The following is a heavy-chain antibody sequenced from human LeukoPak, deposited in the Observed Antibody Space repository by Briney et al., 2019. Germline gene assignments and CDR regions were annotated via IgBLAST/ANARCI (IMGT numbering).Heavy chain of an antibody. CDR2: ICPDGTVT. J-gene: IGHJ4*02. CDR1: GFTFSTYC. CDR3: AKDPRPIAVAAYFGY. D-gene: IGHD6-19*01. V-gene: IGHV3-74*01. Sequence: GGSLRLSCAASGFTFSTYCMHWVRQAPGKGPMWVSRICPDGTVTNYADSVKARFIISRDNARNTVYLQMNSLRVEDTAVYYCAKDPRPIAVAAYFGYWGQGTLVTVSS.